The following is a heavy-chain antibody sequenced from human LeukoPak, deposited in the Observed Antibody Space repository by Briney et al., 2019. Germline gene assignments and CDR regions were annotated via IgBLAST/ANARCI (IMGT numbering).Heavy chain of an antibody. V-gene: IGHV6-1*01. J-gene: IGHJ6*02. CDR3: ARSWYSSGWYGDYYYYGMDV. CDR2: TYYRSKWYN. Sequence: SQTLSLTCAISGDSVSSNSAAWNWIRQSPSRGLEWLGKTYYRSKWYNDYAVSVKSRITINPDTSKNQFSLQLNSVTPEDTAVYYCARSWYSSGWYGDYYYYGMDVWGQGTTVTVSS. D-gene: IGHD6-19*01. CDR1: GDSVSSNSAA.